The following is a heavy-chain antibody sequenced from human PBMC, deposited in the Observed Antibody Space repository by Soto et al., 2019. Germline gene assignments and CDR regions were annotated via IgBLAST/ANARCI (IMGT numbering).Heavy chain of an antibody. CDR1: GFTVSSNY. D-gene: IGHD3-3*01. J-gene: IGHJ5*02. V-gene: IGHV3-53*04. CDR3: ARGGKVLRFLEWLDGWFDP. Sequence: GGSLRLSCAASGFTVSSNYMSWVRQAPGKGLEWVSVIYSGGSTYYADSVKGRFTISRHNSKNTLYLQMNSLRAEDTAVYYCARGGKVLRFLEWLDGWFDPWGQGTLVTVSS. CDR2: IYSGGST.